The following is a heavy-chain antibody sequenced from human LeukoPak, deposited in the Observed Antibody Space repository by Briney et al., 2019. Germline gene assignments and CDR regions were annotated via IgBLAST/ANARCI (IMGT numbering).Heavy chain of an antibody. Sequence: GGSLRLSCATSGFTFSSYGMTWVRQAPGKGLEWVSLISSSGNNAYYADSVKGRFTISRDNSKNTLSLQMNSLRVEDTAIYYCAKDIQLSTWGLGTRVTVSS. CDR3: AKDIQLST. CDR1: GFTFSSYG. CDR2: ISSSGNNA. J-gene: IGHJ3*01. V-gene: IGHV3-23*01. D-gene: IGHD5-24*01.